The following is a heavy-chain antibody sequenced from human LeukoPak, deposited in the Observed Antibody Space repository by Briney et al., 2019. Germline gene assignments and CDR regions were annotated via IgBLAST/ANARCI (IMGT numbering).Heavy chain of an antibody. CDR1: GFTVSSNY. D-gene: IGHD1-26*01. CDR3: ARQDPPSRREPHWYFDL. J-gene: IGHJ2*01. CDR2: IYGGDTT. Sequence: GGSLRLSCAASGFTVSSNYMAWVRQAPGKGLEWVSFIYGGDTTYYADSVKGRFTISRDNSKNTLFLQMNSLRAEDTAMYYCARQDPPSRREPHWYFDLWGRGALVTASS. V-gene: IGHV3-53*01.